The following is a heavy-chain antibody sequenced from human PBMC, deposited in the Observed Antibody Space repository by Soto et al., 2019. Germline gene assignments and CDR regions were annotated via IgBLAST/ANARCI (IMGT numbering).Heavy chain of an antibody. CDR3: ASIVGATWSQAQLDY. V-gene: IGHV4-30-4*01. J-gene: IGHJ4*02. CDR2: IYYSGST. D-gene: IGHD1-26*01. Sequence: TSETLSLTCTVSGGSISSGDYYWSWIRQPPGKGLEWIGYIYYSGSTYYNPSLKSRVTISVDTSKNQFSLKLSSVTAADTAVYYCASIVGATWSQAQLDYWGQGTLVTVSS. CDR1: GGSISSGDYY.